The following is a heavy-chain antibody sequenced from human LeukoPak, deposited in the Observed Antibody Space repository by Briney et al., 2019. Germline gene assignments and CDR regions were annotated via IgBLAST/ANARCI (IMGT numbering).Heavy chain of an antibody. CDR1: GGSFSGYY. CDR2: INHSGST. Sequence: SETLTLTCAVYGGSFSGYYWSWIRQPPGKGLEWIGEINHSGSTNYDPSLKSRVTISVDTSKNQFSLKLSSVTAADTAVYYCARVTGGYSSGWYPGGYYFDYWGQGTLVTVSS. D-gene: IGHD6-19*01. J-gene: IGHJ4*02. V-gene: IGHV4-34*01. CDR3: ARVTGGYSSGWYPGGYYFDY.